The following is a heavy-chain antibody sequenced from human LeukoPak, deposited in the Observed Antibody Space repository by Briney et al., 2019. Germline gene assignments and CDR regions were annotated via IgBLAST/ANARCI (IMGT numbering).Heavy chain of an antibody. CDR3: ARYVWGSYPTFEDY. V-gene: IGHV4-59*01. J-gene: IGHJ4*02. Sequence: ESGPTLVNPSETLSLTCTVSGGSISRYYWSWIRQPPGKGLEWIGYIPYSGRTNYNPSLKRRVTISVDTSKNQFSLKLSSVTAADTAVYYCARYVWGSYPTFEDYWGQGTLVTVSS. D-gene: IGHD3-16*02. CDR2: IPYSGRT. CDR1: GGSISRYY.